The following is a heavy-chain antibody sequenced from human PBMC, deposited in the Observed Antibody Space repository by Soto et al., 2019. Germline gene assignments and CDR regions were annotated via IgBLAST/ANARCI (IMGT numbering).Heavy chain of an antibody. D-gene: IGHD2-15*01. CDR2: INTVYGST. J-gene: IGHJ3*01. V-gene: IGHV1-3*04. Sequence: ASVKVSCKASGYTFTGYTVHWVRQAPGQRLEWMGWINTVYGSTKYSQTFQGRVTITRDTSASTAYMELSSLRSEDTAVYYCARDLDCSGGSCITAWGQGTMVTVSS. CDR1: GYTFTGYT. CDR3: ARDLDCSGGSCITA.